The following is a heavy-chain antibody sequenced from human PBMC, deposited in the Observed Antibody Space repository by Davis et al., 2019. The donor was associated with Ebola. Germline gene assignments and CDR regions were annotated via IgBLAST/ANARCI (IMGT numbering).Heavy chain of an antibody. CDR3: ARGIRDGAGDWFDP. V-gene: IGHV4-59*01. D-gene: IGHD2/OR15-2a*01. CDR2: VYDSETT. J-gene: IGHJ5*02. CDR1: GGSISSYY. Sequence: SETLSLTCSVSGGSISSYYWSWIRQPPGKGLEWIGAVYDSETTNYNPSLNSRVTMSVDTTNNQFFLKLSSVTAADTAVYYCARGIRDGAGDWFDPWGQGTLVTVSS.